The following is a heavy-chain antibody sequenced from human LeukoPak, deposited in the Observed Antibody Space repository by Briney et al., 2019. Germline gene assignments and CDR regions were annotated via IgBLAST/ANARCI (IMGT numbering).Heavy chain of an antibody. D-gene: IGHD3-16*02. Sequence: GGSLRLSCAASGFTFSSYAMSWVRQAPGKGLEWVSAISGSGGSTYYADSVKGRFTISRDNSKNTLYLQMNSLRAEDTAVYYCARDPYDYVWGSYRWFHYWGQGTLVTVSS. CDR3: ARDPYDYVWGSYRWFHY. CDR1: GFTFSSYA. J-gene: IGHJ4*02. V-gene: IGHV3-23*01. CDR2: ISGSGGST.